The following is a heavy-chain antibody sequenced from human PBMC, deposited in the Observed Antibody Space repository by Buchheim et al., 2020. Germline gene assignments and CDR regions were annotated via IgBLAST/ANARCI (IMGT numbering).Heavy chain of an antibody. V-gene: IGHV3-30*04. Sequence: QVQLVESGGGVVQPGRSLRLSCAASGFTFSSYAMHWVRQAPGKGLEWVAVISYDGRRENYVDSVKGRFTTSRDNSENTLYLQMNSLRVEDTAVYYCAREDGELYFDYWGQGTL. CDR1: GFTFSSYA. CDR2: ISYDGRRE. D-gene: IGHD1-7*01. CDR3: AREDGELYFDY. J-gene: IGHJ4*02.